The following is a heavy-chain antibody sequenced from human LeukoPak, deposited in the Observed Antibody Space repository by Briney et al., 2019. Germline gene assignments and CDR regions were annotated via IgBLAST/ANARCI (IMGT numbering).Heavy chain of an antibody. CDR1: GFTVSSNY. D-gene: IGHD3-3*01. J-gene: IGHJ4*02. V-gene: IGHV3-53*05. CDR2: IYSGGST. Sequence: GGSLRLSCAASGFTVSSNYMSWVRQAPGKGLEWVSVIYSGGSTYYADSVKGRFTISRDNSKNTLYLQMNSLRSEDTAVYYCATEYVAIFGVVNVRDYWGQGTLVTVSS. CDR3: ATEYVAIFGVVNVRDY.